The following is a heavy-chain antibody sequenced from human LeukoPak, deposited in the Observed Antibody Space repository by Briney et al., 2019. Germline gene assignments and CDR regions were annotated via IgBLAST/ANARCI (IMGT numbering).Heavy chain of an antibody. Sequence: SVKVSCKASGGTFSSYAISWVRQAPGQGLEWMGRIIPILGIANYAQKFQGRVTITADKSTSTAYMELSSLRSEDTAVYYCAINSSSLNWFDPWGQGTLVTVSS. D-gene: IGHD6-13*01. CDR3: AINSSSLNWFDP. CDR1: GGTFSSYA. V-gene: IGHV1-69*04. J-gene: IGHJ5*02. CDR2: IIPILGIA.